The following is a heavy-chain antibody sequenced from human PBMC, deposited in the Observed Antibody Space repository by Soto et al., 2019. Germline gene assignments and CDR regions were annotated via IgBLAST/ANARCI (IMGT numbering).Heavy chain of an antibody. CDR1: GFRFSNYG. CDR3: ARDDDLPDIGLDQ. CDR2: IVADGTGL. Sequence: QVQLVESGGGVVQPGRSLRLSCAASGFRFSNYGMHWVRQAPGKGLEWLAVIVADGTGLHYADSVRSRFTISRDNSKNTLYLQLNSLRADDTAISFCARDDDLPDIGLDQWGEGTLFTVSS. J-gene: IGHJ4*02. V-gene: IGHV3-33*01.